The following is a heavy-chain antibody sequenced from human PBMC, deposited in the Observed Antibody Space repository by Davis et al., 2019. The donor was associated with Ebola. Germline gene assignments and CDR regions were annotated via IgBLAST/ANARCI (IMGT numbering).Heavy chain of an antibody. CDR1: GFSFSDYG. CDR2: ISSDGSEQ. D-gene: IGHD2-21*01. V-gene: IGHV3-30*03. CDR3: ASQGWCGGIPCIHAPSGY. Sequence: PGGSLRLSCTASGFSFSDYGMHWVRQAPGKGLEWVAVISSDGSEQYYGDSVKGRLTISRDNSKNTLYLQMDNLRAEDTAVYYCASQGWCGGIPCIHAPSGYWGQGTPVTVS. J-gene: IGHJ4*02.